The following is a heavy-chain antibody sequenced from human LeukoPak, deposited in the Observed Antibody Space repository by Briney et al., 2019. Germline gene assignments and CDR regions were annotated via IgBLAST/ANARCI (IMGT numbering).Heavy chain of an antibody. V-gene: IGHV3-33*01. CDR2: IWYAESST. CDR1: GFIFNSYG. CDR3: ARDGSFGRDV. J-gene: IGHJ6*02. D-gene: IGHD6-19*01. Sequence: GGSLRLSCAASGFIFNSYGIHWVRQAPGKGLEWVAVIWYAESSTYYTDSVKGRFTISRDNSKKTEYLQMNSLRVEDTGVYYCARDGSFGRDVWGQGTTVTVSS.